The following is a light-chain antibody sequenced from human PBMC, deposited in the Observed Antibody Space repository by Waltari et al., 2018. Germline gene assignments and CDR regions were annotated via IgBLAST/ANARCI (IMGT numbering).Light chain of an antibody. V-gene: IGLV2-11*01. J-gene: IGLJ1*01. CDR3: CSYAGTIYV. Sequence: QSALTQPRAVSGSPGQSVTISCPGTSSDVGGYNYVSWYQQHPGKAPKLMIYDVSKRPSGVPARFSGSKAGNTASLPLSGLQAEEEADYSCCSYAGTIYVFGTGTKVTVL. CDR1: SSDVGGYNY. CDR2: DVS.